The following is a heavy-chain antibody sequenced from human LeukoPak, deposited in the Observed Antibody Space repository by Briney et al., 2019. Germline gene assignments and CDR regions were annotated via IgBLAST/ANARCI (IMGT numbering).Heavy chain of an antibody. CDR2: IYPGGSDT. Sequence: GEALKISCNGSGYSFTSYWIGWVRQMPGKGLEWMGIIYPGGSDTRYSPSLQGQVTISAHKSILTAYLQWSSLKASDTAMYYWASGASWDTAMVQFDYWGQGTLVTVSS. J-gene: IGHJ4*02. CDR3: ASGASWDTAMVQFDY. D-gene: IGHD5-18*01. CDR1: GYSFTSYW. V-gene: IGHV5-51*01.